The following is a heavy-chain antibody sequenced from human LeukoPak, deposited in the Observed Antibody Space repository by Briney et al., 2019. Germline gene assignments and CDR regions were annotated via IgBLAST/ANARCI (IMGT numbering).Heavy chain of an antibody. D-gene: IGHD2-21*02. Sequence: GGSLRLSRAASGFTFSGYAMHWVRQAPGKGLEWVAVISYDGSNKYYADSVKGRFTISRDNSKNTLYLQMNSLRAEDTAVYYCARVEGRHIVVVTAPFDYWGQGTLVTVSS. CDR1: GFTFSGYA. J-gene: IGHJ4*02. CDR3: ARVEGRHIVVVTAPFDY. CDR2: ISYDGSNK. V-gene: IGHV3-30-3*01.